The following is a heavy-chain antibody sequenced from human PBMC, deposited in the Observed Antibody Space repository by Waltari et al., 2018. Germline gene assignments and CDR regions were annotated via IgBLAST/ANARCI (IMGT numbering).Heavy chain of an antibody. J-gene: IGHJ5*02. V-gene: IGHV4-39*07. CDR3: ARHREVVAAQLGIWFDP. D-gene: IGHD2-15*01. CDR2: IYYSGIT. CDR1: GGSISSSSYY. Sequence: QLQLQESGPGLVKLSETLSLTCTVSGGSISSSSYYWGGIRQPPGKGLEWIGSIYYSGITYYNPSLKSRVTISVDTSKNKFSLKLSSVTAADTAVYYCARHREVVAAQLGIWFDPWGQGTLVTVSS.